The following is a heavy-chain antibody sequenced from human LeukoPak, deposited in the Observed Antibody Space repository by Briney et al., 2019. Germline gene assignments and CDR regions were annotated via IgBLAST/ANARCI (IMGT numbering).Heavy chain of an antibody. Sequence: SETLSLTRTFSRDSPRSSGGCWGWIRQPPGKGLEWIGIIHFSGTTYYNPSLKSRVTISVDTSKNQFSLKVTSVTAAETAVYYCARCRGVVPSSLLDFWGQGTLVTVSS. CDR2: IHFSGTT. D-gene: IGHD3-10*01. CDR1: RDSPRSSGGC. V-gene: IGHV4-39*01. CDR3: ARCRGVVPSSLLDF. J-gene: IGHJ4*02.